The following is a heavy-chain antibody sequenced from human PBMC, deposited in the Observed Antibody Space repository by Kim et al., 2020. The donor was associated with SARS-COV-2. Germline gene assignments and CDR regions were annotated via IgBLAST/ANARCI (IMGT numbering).Heavy chain of an antibody. D-gene: IGHD6-13*01. J-gene: IGHJ4*02. CDR3: AKAAAGISTFDA. Sequence: YADAVSVQFTVSREKSKNTLYLQMNGLRAEDTAIYYCAKAAAGISTFDAWGQGTLVTVSS. V-gene: IGHV3-23*01.